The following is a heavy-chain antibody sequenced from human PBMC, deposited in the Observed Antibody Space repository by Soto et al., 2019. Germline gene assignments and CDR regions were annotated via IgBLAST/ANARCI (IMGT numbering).Heavy chain of an antibody. J-gene: IGHJ4*02. CDR3: ARVLGREYSYGYGNTYFDY. Sequence: QVQLVQSGAEVKKPGSSVKVSCKASGGTFSSYAISWVRQAPGQGLEWMGGIIPIFGTANYAQKFQGRVTITADESTSTAYMELSSLRSEDTAVYYCARVLGREYSYGYGNTYFDYWGQGTLVTVSS. D-gene: IGHD5-18*01. CDR1: GGTFSSYA. V-gene: IGHV1-69*01. CDR2: IIPIFGTA.